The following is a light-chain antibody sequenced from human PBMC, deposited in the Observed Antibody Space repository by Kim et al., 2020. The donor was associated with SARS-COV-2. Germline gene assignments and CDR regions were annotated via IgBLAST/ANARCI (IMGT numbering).Light chain of an antibody. CDR2: LNSDGSH. Sequence: SVKLTCPLSSGHSIYVIEWHQQQPEKGPRYLMKLNSDGSHSKGDGIPDRFSGSSSGAERYLTISSLQSEDEADYYCQTWGTGIVVFGGGTQLTVL. CDR3: QTWGTGIVV. CDR1: SGHSIYV. V-gene: IGLV4-69*01. J-gene: IGLJ2*01.